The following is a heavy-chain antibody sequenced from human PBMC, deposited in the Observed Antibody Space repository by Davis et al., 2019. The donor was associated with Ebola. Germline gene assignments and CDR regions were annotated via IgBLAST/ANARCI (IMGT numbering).Heavy chain of an antibody. V-gene: IGHV4-59*01. Sequence: PSETLSLTCTVSGGSISSYYWSWIRQPPGKGLEWIGYIYYSGSTNYNPSLKSRVTISVDTSKNQFSLKLSSVTAADTAVYYCARGDGGYSKVGYYYYYMDVWGKGTTVTVSS. CDR3: ARGDGGYSKVGYYYYYMDV. CDR1: GGSISSYY. D-gene: IGHD4-11*01. J-gene: IGHJ6*03. CDR2: IYYSGST.